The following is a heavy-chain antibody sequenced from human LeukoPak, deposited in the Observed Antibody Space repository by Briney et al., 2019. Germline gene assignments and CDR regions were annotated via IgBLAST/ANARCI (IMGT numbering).Heavy chain of an antibody. CDR2: ISSGSSIM. CDR3: AKDLGGTGSYFNY. V-gene: IGHV3-48*01. D-gene: IGHD7-27*01. Sequence: GGSLRLSCVASGFTFGSYSMNWVRQAPGKGLEWVSYISSGSSIMYYADSVKGRFSISRDNSKNTLSLQMNSLRAEDTALYYCAKDLGGTGSYFNYWGQGTLVTVSS. CDR1: GFTFGSYS. J-gene: IGHJ4*02.